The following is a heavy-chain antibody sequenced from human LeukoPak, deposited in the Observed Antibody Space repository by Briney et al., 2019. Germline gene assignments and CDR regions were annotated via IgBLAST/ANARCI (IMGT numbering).Heavy chain of an antibody. D-gene: IGHD6-19*01. CDR1: GFTFGRHW. V-gene: IGHV3-7*01. Sequence: GGALRLSCAASGFTFGRHWMSWVRQAPGKGLERVAHMNQGGSETTNVDSVKGRFTISKDDAKNLGFLQMNSLRGEDTAVYYCARDGVAGGFDYWGQGILVTVSS. CDR2: MNQGGSET. J-gene: IGHJ4*02. CDR3: ARDGVAGGFDY.